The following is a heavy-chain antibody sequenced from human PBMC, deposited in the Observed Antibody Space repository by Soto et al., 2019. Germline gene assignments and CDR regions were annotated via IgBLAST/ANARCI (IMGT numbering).Heavy chain of an antibody. CDR2: ISAYNGNT. CDR3: ASWDYYDSRADY. V-gene: IGHV1-18*01. D-gene: IGHD3-22*01. J-gene: IGHJ4*02. CDR1: GYTFTSYG. Sequence: ASVKVSCKASGYTFTSYGISWVRQAPGQGLEWMGWISAYNGNTNYAQKLQGRVTMTTDTSTSTAYMELRSLRSDDTAVYYCASWDYYDSRADYWGQGTLVTVYS.